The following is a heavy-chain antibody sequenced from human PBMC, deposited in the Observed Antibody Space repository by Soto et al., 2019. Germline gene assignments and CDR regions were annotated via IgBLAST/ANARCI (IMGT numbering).Heavy chain of an antibody. D-gene: IGHD3-22*01. CDR2: IYHTGNA. V-gene: IGHV4-39*01. CDR1: GDSISNSRFY. J-gene: IGHJ5*02. Sequence: SETLALTCGVSGDSISNSRFYWAWIRQPPGEGLEWIGSIYHTGNAHYNPSLKSRVTIFVDTSKNQFSLKLTSVTAADTALYYCARDYFDSSDYTTNWFDPWGQGTLVTVSS. CDR3: ARDYFDSSDYTTNWFDP.